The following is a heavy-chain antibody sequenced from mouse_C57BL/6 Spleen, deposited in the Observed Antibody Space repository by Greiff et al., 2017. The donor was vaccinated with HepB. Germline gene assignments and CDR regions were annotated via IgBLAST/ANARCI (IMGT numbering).Heavy chain of an antibody. Sequence: QVQLQQPGAELVKPGASVKLSCKASGYTFTSYWMQWVKQRPGQGLEWIGEIDPSDSYTNYNQKFKGKATLTVDTSSSTAYMQLSSLTSEDSAVYDCASITTVVAYYFDYWGQGTTLTVSS. CDR1: GYTFTSYW. CDR3: ASITTVVAYYFDY. V-gene: IGHV1-50*01. CDR2: IDPSDSYT. J-gene: IGHJ2*01. D-gene: IGHD1-1*01.